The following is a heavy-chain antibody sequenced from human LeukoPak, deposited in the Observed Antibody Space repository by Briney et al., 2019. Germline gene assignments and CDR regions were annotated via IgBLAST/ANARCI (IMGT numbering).Heavy chain of an antibody. CDR1: GASISSGGYY. J-gene: IGHJ4*02. CDR2: IYYSGST. V-gene: IGHV4-61*08. D-gene: IGHD3-16*01. Sequence: SQTLSLTCTVSGASISSGGYYWSWIRQPPGKGLEWIGYIYYSGSTNYNPSLKSRDTISVDTSKNQFSLKLSSVTAADTAVYYCARDKSVGEYGGPLFDYWGQGTLVTASS. CDR3: ARDKSVGEYGGPLFDY.